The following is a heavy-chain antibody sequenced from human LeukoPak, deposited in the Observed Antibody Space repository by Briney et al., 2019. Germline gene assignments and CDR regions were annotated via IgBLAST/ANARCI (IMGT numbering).Heavy chain of an antibody. CDR1: VGTFSSYA. CDR3: AREAVGYYYGSGSYYNWEYFQH. V-gene: IGHV1-69*04. CDR2: IIPILGIA. Sequence: GSSVKVSCKASVGTFSSYAISWVRQAPGQGLEWMGRIIPILGIANYAQKFQGRVTITADKSTSTAYMELSSLRSEDTAVYYCAREAVGYYYGSGSYYNWEYFQHWGQGTLVTVSS. D-gene: IGHD3-10*01. J-gene: IGHJ1*01.